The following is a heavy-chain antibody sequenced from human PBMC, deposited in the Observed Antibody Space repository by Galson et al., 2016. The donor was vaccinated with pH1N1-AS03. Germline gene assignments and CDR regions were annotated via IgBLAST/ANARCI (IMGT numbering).Heavy chain of an antibody. CDR3: ARAAPFDP. J-gene: IGHJ5*02. CDR2: ISPQNGNT. CDR1: GYTFSNFG. Sequence: VKVSCKASGYTFSNFGMSWVRQAPGQGLEWMGWISPQNGNTQYAQRLEGRVTMTTDTSTSTAYMELWSLTYDDTAVYYWARAAPFDPWGQGTLVIVSS. V-gene: IGHV1-18*04. D-gene: IGHD2-15*01.